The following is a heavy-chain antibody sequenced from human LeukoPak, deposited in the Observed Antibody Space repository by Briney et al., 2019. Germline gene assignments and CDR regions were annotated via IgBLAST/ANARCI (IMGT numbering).Heavy chain of an antibody. D-gene: IGHD2-21*01. CDR2: IYYSGST. J-gene: IGHJ6*02. V-gene: IGHV4-31*03. CDR1: GGSISSGGYY. CDR3: ARDRAGGATRDYYYGMDV. Sequence: NRSEPLSLPCPVSGGSISSGGYYWSWIRQHPGKGLAWIWYIYYSGSTYYNPSLKSRVTISVDTSKNQFSLKLSSVTAADTAVYYCARDRAGGATRDYYYGMDVWGQGTTVTVSS.